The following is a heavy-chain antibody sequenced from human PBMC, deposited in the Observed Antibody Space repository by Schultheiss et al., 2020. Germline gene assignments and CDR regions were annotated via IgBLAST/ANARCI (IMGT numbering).Heavy chain of an antibody. CDR1: GFTFSSYG. Sequence: GGSLRLSCAASGFTFSSYGMHWVRQAPGKGLEWVAVISYDGSNKYYADSVKGRFTISRDNAKNSLYLQMNSLRAEDTAVYYCARAAGRLPLLGYWGQGTLVTVSS. CDR2: ISYDGSNK. D-gene: IGHD3-10*01. CDR3: ARAAGRLPLLGY. J-gene: IGHJ4*02. V-gene: IGHV3-30*03.